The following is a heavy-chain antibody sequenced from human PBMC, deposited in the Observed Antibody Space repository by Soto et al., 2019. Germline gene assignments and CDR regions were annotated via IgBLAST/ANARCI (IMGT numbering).Heavy chain of an antibody. V-gene: IGHV5-51*01. CDR2: IYPGDSDT. CDR1: GYSFTSYW. Sequence: GESLKISCKGSGYSFTSYWIGWVRQMPGKGLEWMGIIYPGDSDTRYSPSFQGQVTISADKSISTAYLQWSSLKASDTAMYYCARPVGYYYDSSGYYLAPYYFDYWGQGTLVTVSS. CDR3: ARPVGYYYDSSGYYLAPYYFDY. J-gene: IGHJ4*02. D-gene: IGHD3-22*01.